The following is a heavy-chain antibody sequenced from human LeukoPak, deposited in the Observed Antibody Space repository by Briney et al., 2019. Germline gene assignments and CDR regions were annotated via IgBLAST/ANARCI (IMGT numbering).Heavy chain of an antibody. D-gene: IGHD3-3*01. CDR1: GFTFSSYG. CDR3: ARDPRFDAFDI. V-gene: IGHV3-30*03. Sequence: GRSLRLSCAASGFTFSSYGMHWVRQAPGKGLEWVAVISYDGSNKYYADSVKGRFTISRDNSKNTLYLQMNSLRAEDTAVYYCARDPRFDAFDIWGQGTMVTVSS. CDR2: ISYDGSNK. J-gene: IGHJ3*02.